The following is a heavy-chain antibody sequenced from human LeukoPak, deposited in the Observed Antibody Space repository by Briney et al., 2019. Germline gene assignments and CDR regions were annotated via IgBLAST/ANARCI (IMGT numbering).Heavy chain of an antibody. CDR3: ARDMPFGVY. D-gene: IGHD3-16*01. Sequence: QPGGSLRLSCAASGFTFSTYWMSWIRQAPGKRLEWVANIRQDGSEKNYVDSVKGRFTISRDNAKNSLYLQMNSLRAEDTAVYYCARDMPFGVYWGQGTLVTVSS. CDR2: IRQDGSEK. V-gene: IGHV3-7*03. CDR1: GFTFSTYW. J-gene: IGHJ4*02.